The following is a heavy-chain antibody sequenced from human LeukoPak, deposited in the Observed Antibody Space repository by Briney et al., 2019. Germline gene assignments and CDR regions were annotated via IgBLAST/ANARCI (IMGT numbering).Heavy chain of an antibody. D-gene: IGHD2-15*01. Sequence: GGSLRLSCTASGFTFSSYSLNWVRQAPGKGLEWVSSVSTGSNYIYYADSVKGRFTISRDNAKNSLYLQMNSLRAEDTAVYYCARALVVVAATHYYYYGMDVWGQGTTVTVSS. V-gene: IGHV3-21*01. CDR3: ARALVVVAATHYYYYGMDV. CDR1: GFTFSSYS. CDR2: VSTGSNYI. J-gene: IGHJ6*02.